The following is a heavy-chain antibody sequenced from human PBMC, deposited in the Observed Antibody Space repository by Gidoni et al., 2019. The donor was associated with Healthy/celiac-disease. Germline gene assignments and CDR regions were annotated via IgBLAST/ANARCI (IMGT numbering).Heavy chain of an antibody. CDR3: ARGALADFWSGYLDY. CDR1: GFTVSSNY. J-gene: IGHJ4*02. CDR2: IYSGGST. Sequence: EVQLVETGGGLIQPGGSLRLSCAASGFTVSSNYMSWVRQAPGKGLEWVSVIYSGGSTYYADSVKGRFTISRDNSKNTLYLQMNSLRAEDTAVYYCARGALADFWSGYLDYWGQGTLVTVSS. D-gene: IGHD3-3*01. V-gene: IGHV3-53*02.